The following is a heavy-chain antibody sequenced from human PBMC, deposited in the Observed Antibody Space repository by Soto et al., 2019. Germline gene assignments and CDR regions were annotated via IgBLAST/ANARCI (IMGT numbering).Heavy chain of an antibody. CDR2: ISSSSSTI. D-gene: IGHD4-17*01. CDR1: GFTCSSYS. J-gene: IGHJ4*02. CDR3: ARDLDTVTTGLHDY. Sequence: EVQLVESGGGLVQPGGSLRLSCAASGFTCSSYSMNWVRQAPGKGLEWVSYISSSSSTIYYADSVKGRFTISRDNAKNSLYLQMNSLRAEDTAVYYCARDLDTVTTGLHDYWGQGTLVTVSS. V-gene: IGHV3-48*01.